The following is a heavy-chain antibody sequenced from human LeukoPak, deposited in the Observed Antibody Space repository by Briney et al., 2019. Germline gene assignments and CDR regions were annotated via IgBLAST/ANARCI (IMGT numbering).Heavy chain of an antibody. CDR3: AREGETLLWFGEQLYGMDV. V-gene: IGHV3-7*01. CDR2: IKQDGSEK. J-gene: IGHJ6*02. CDR1: GFTFSSYW. D-gene: IGHD3-10*01. Sequence: PGGSLRLSCAASGFTFSSYWMSWVRQAPGKGLEWVANIKQDGSEKYYVDSVKGRFTISRDNAKNSLYLQMNSLRAEDTAVYYCAREGETLLWFGEQLYGMDVWGQGTTVTVSS.